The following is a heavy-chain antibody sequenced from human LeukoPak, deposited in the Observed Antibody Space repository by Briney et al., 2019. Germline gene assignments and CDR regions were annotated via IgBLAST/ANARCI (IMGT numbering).Heavy chain of an antibody. CDR3: ARGSSGYLSYFDY. D-gene: IGHD3-22*01. CDR2: VYYSGST. J-gene: IGHJ4*02. CDR1: GVSISSYF. V-gene: IGHV4-59*01. Sequence: SETLSLTCTVSGVSISSYFWSWIRQPPGKGLEWIGYVYYSGSTNYNPSLKSRVTISVDTSKKQFSLKPSSATAADTAVYYCARGSSGYLSYFDYWGQGTLVTVSS.